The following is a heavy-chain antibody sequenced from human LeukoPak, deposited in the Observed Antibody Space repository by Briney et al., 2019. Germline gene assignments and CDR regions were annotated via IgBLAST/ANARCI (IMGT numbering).Heavy chain of an antibody. D-gene: IGHD3-22*01. CDR2: MNPNSGNT. Sequence: ASVKVSCKASGYTFTSYDINWVRQATGQGLEWMGWMNPNSGNTGYAQKFQGRVTITRNTSISTAYMELSSLRSEDTAVYYCARMLRPNYYDSRDYNWFDPWGQGTLVTVSS. J-gene: IGHJ5*02. CDR3: ARMLRPNYYDSRDYNWFDP. CDR1: GYTFTSYD. V-gene: IGHV1-8*03.